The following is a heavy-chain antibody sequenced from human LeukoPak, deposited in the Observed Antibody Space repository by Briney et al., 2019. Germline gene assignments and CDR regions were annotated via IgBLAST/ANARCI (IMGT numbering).Heavy chain of an antibody. CDR1: GFTFSNYW. CDR2: INQDGSEI. Sequence: GGSLRLSCAASGFTFSNYWMSWVRQAPGKGLEWLANINQDGSEIYYVDPVKGRFTISRDNGKNSLYLQINSLRADDTAVYYCARDQGSMIVVRMTNWYFDLWGRGTLVTVSS. CDR3: ARDQGSMIVVRMTNWYFDL. V-gene: IGHV3-7*01. J-gene: IGHJ2*01. D-gene: IGHD3-22*01.